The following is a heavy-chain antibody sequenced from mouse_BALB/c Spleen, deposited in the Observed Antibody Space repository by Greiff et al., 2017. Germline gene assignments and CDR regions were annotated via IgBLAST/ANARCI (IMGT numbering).Heavy chain of an antibody. CDR3: ARDYYGSSDWYFDV. J-gene: IGHJ1*01. CDR1: GYTFTSYW. CDR2: INPSTGYT. D-gene: IGHD1-1*01. Sequence: VKLVESGAELAKPGASVKMSCKASGYTFTSYWMHWVKQRPGQGLEWIGYINPSTGYTEYNQKFKDKATLTADKSSSTAYMQLSSLTSEDSAVYYCARDYYGSSDWYFDVWGAGTTVTVSS. V-gene: IGHV1-7*01.